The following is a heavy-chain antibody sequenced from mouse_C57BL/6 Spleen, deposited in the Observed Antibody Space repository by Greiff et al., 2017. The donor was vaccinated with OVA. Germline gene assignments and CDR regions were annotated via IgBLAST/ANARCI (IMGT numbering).Heavy chain of an antibody. Sequence: VQLQQPGAELVMPGASVKLSCKASGYTFTSYWMHWVKQRPGQGLEWIGEIDPSDSYTNYNQKFKGKSTLTVDKSSSTAYMQLSSLTSEDSAVYYCALTTVNAMDYWGQGTSVTVSS. CDR3: ALTTVNAMDY. J-gene: IGHJ4*01. CDR2: IDPSDSYT. V-gene: IGHV1-69*01. D-gene: IGHD1-1*01. CDR1: GYTFTSYW.